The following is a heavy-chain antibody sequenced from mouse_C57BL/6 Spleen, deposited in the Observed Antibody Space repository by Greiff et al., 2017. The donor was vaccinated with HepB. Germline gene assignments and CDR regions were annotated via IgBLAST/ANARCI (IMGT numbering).Heavy chain of an antibody. CDR1: GFSLTSYG. J-gene: IGHJ3*01. CDR2: IWSGGST. V-gene: IGHV2-4*01. CDR3: AKNWNWRFAY. Sequence: VQLQQSGPGLVQPSQSLSITCTVSGFSLTSYGVHWVRQPPGKGLEWLGVIWSGGSTDYNAAFISRLSISQDNPKSQVFFKMNSLQADDTAIYYCAKNWNWRFAYWGQGTLVTVSA. D-gene: IGHD4-1*01.